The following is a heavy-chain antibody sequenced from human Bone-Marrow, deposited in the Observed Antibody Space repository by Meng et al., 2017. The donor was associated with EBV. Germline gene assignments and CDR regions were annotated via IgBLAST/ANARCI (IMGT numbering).Heavy chain of an antibody. V-gene: IGHV4-59*01. Sequence: VQLQESGPGLVMPSETLSLPCAVSGGSISSYYWSWIRQPPGKGLEWIGYIYYSGSTNYNPSLKSRVTISVDTSKNQFSLKLSSVTAADTAVYYCARDHNPSLHGYGFDYWGQGTLVTVSS. J-gene: IGHJ4*02. CDR3: ARDHNPSLHGYGFDY. D-gene: IGHD5-12*01. CDR2: IYYSGST. CDR1: GGSISSYY.